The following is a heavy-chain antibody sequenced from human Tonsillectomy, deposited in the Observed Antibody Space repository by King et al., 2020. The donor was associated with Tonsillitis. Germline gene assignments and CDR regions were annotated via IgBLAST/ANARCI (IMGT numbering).Heavy chain of an antibody. CDR2: ISAYNGDT. CDR1: NYPFPAYG. D-gene: IGHD3-10*01. J-gene: IGHJ6*03. CDR3: ARAGLWFGSPYYMDV. V-gene: IGHV1-18*01. Sequence: QLVQSGAEVKKPGASVKVSCKASNYPFPAYGVSWVRQAPGQGLEWMGWISAYNGDTNYPQKFQDRVTMTTDTSTSTAYMELRSLRSDDTAVYYCARAGLWFGSPYYMDVWGEGTTVTVSS.